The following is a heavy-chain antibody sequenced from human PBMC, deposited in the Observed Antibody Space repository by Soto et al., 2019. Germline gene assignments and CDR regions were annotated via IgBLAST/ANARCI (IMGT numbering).Heavy chain of an antibody. V-gene: IGHV1-3*01. CDR3: AKDHRQCLVYYFDY. CDR1: GYSFTNSA. Sequence: ASVKVSCEASGYSFTNSASHWLRQAPGQRLEWMGWINAGSGSAKYSQKFQGRVTITRDTSASTAYMELSSLKSEDTAMYYCAKDHRQCLVYYFDYWGQGTLVTVSS. J-gene: IGHJ4*02. D-gene: IGHD6-19*01. CDR2: INAGSGSA.